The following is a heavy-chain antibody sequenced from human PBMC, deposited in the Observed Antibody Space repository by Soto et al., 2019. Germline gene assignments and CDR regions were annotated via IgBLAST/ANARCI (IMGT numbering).Heavy chain of an antibody. CDR1: GYSFTSYW. J-gene: IGHJ6*02. Sequence: PGESLKISCKGSGYSFTSYWIGWVRQMPGKGLEWMGIIYPGDSDTRYSPSFQGQVTISADKSISTAYLQWSSLKASDTAMYYCARHPAVPKGSSWYSRYYYGMDVWGQGTTVTVSS. CDR3: ARHPAVPKGSSWYSRYYYGMDV. CDR2: IYPGDSDT. D-gene: IGHD6-13*01. V-gene: IGHV5-51*01.